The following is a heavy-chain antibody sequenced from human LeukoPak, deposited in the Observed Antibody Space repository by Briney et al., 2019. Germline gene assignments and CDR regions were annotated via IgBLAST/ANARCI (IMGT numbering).Heavy chain of an antibody. CDR1: GGSISSSSYY. D-gene: IGHD4-23*01. J-gene: IGHJ4*02. V-gene: IGHV4-39*01. CDR3: ARVGLDGGKLDY. Sequence: PSETLSLTCTVSGGSISSSSYYWGWIRQPPGKGLEWIGSIYYSGSTYYNPSLKSRVTISVDTSKNQFSLKLTSVTAADTAVYYCARVGLDGGKLDYWGQGTLVTVSS. CDR2: IYYSGST.